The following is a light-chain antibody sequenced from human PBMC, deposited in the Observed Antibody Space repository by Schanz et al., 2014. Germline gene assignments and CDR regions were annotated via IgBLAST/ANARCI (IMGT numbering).Light chain of an antibody. V-gene: IGKV3D-20*02. CDR2: NAS. Sequence: EIVLTQSPGTLSLSPGERATLSCRASQSVNGRFLAWYQQKPGQAPRLLMFNASTRATGIPARFSGSGSGSEFSLTISSLQSEDFAVYYCQQRSNWPLTFGGGTKVEIK. J-gene: IGKJ4*01. CDR1: QSVNGRF. CDR3: QQRSNWPLT.